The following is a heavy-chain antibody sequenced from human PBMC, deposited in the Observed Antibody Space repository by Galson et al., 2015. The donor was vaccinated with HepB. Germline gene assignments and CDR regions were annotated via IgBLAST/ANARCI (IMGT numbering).Heavy chain of an antibody. V-gene: IGHV4-39*01. CDR1: GGSISSSSYY. Sequence: SETLSLTCTVSGGSISSSSYYWGWIRQPPGKGLEWIGSIYYSGSTYYNPSLKSRVTISVDTSKNQFSLKLSSVTAADTAVYYCASPSPLSIAADIYYYGMDVWGQGTTVTVSS. J-gene: IGHJ6*02. D-gene: IGHD6-13*01. CDR3: ASPSPLSIAADIYYYGMDV. CDR2: IYYSGST.